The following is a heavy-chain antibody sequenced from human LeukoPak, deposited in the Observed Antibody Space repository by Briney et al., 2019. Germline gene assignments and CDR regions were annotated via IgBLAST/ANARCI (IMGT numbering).Heavy chain of an antibody. Sequence: ASVKVSCKASGYTFTSYYMHWVRQAPGQGLEWMGIINPSGGSTSYAQKFQGRVTMTRDMSTSTVYMELSSLRSEDTAVYYCARERVTIFGVVIIAPYYFDYWGQGTLVTVSS. D-gene: IGHD3-3*01. CDR3: ARERVTIFGVVIIAPYYFDY. J-gene: IGHJ4*02. CDR1: GYTFTSYY. CDR2: INPSGGST. V-gene: IGHV1-46*01.